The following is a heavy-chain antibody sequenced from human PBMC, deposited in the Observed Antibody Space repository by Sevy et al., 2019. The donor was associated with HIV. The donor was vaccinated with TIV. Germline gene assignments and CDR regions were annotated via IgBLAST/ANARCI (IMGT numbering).Heavy chain of an antibody. Sequence: GGSLRLSCAASGFTFSSYGMHWVRQAPGKGLEWVAVISYDGSNKYYADSVKGRFTISRDNSKNTLYLQMNSLRAEDTAEYYCAKARHDYVWGSYRSGPWGQGTLVTVSS. CDR3: AKARHDYVWGSYRSGP. CDR1: GFTFSSYG. V-gene: IGHV3-30*18. CDR2: ISYDGSNK. J-gene: IGHJ5*02. D-gene: IGHD3-16*02.